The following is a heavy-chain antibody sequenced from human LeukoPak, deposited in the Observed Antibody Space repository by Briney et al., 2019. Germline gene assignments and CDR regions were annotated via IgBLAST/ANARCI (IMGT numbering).Heavy chain of an antibody. CDR1: GFTFSSSA. CDR3: ARGGGATVTTNYYYYMDV. Sequence: GGSLRLSCAASGFTFSSSAMSWVRQAPGKGLEWVSSISGGGGSTYYADSVKGRFTISRDNSKNTLYLQMNSLRAEDTAVYYCARGGGATVTTNYYYYMDVWGKGTTVTISS. J-gene: IGHJ6*03. V-gene: IGHV3-23*01. CDR2: ISGGGGST. D-gene: IGHD4-17*01.